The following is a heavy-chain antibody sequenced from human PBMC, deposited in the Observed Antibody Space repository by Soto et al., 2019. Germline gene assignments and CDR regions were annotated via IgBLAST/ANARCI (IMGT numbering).Heavy chain of an antibody. CDR3: AKDIHADRDTYHYGADY. CDR1: GFTFGNFG. CDR2: ITYDGSRK. D-gene: IGHD5-12*01. J-gene: IGHJ4*02. Sequence: QVQLVESGGGVVQPGTSLRLSCSASGFTFGNFGMHWVRQSPGKGLEWVSIITYDGSRKHYRDSVKGRFTISRDNSKNTVFLQMNSLRAEDSAVYYCAKDIHADRDTYHYGADYWGQGTLVTVSS. V-gene: IGHV3-30*18.